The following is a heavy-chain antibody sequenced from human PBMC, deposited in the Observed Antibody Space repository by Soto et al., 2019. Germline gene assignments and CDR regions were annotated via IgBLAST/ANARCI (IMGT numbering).Heavy chain of an antibody. Sequence: GGSLRLSCAASGFTFSSYWMHWVRQAPGKGLVWVSRINPDGSATNYADSVKGRFTISRDNAKKSPFLQMNSLTTEDTALYYCVKDLTFTIFEDAMHVWGQGTTVTVSS. V-gene: IGHV3-74*01. CDR3: VKDLTFTIFEDAMHV. D-gene: IGHD3-3*01. CDR2: INPDGSAT. J-gene: IGHJ6*02. CDR1: GFTFSSYW.